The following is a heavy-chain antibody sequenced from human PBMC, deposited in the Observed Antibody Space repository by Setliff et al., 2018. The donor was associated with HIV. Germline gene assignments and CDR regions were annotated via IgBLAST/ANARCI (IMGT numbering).Heavy chain of an antibody. CDR1: GYTFTSYY. J-gene: IGHJ4*02. Sequence: ASVKVSCKASGYTFTSYYLHWVRQAPGQGLEWLGRIDPNNGDTHDVQKFQGRVTMTRDTSTSTAYMELRSLKSDDTAVYYCARVWDWNYDLGYWGQGTLVTVSS. CDR3: ARVWDWNYDLGY. CDR2: IDPNNGDT. D-gene: IGHD1-7*01. V-gene: IGHV1-46*01.